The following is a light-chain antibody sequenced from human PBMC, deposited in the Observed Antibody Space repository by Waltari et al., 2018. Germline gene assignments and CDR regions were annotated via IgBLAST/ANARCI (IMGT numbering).Light chain of an antibody. Sequence: DIQMTQPPSSLSASVGDRVTITCQASQDITIKLNWFQQKSGKAPHVLIFDASNSQAAVPSRFSGRGYGTNFAFTITSLQPEDVGTYYCQQYANLPLTFGGGTRVEIK. V-gene: IGKV1-33*01. CDR3: QQYANLPLT. J-gene: IGKJ4*01. CDR2: DAS. CDR1: QDITIK.